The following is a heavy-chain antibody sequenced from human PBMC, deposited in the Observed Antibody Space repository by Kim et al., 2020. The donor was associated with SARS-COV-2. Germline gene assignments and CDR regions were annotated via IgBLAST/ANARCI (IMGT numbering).Heavy chain of an antibody. V-gene: IGHV4-39*01. Sequence: GGTSYNPSLKSRVTIAVDTSKNQFSLKLSSVTAADTAVYYCASYLREGNYWGQGTLVTVSS. J-gene: IGHJ4*02. CDR2: GGT. D-gene: IGHD2-21*01. CDR3: ASYLREGNY.